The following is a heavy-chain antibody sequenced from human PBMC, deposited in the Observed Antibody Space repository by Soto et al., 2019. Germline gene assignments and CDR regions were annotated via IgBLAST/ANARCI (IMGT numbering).Heavy chain of an antibody. CDR3: ARPGLRYFYGMDV. CDR2: IYYSGST. J-gene: IGHJ6*02. CDR1: GGSISSSSYY. D-gene: IGHD3-9*01. V-gene: IGHV4-39*01. Sequence: SETLSLTCTVSGGSISSSSYYWGWIRQPPGKGLEWIGSIYYSGSTYYNPSLKSRVTISVDTSKNQFSLKLSSVTAADTAVYYCARPGLRYFYGMDVWGQGTTVTVSS.